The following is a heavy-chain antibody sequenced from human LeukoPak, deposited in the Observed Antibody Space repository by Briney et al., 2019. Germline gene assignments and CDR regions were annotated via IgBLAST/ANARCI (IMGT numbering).Heavy chain of an antibody. J-gene: IGHJ4*02. D-gene: IGHD2-2*01. CDR1: GGSISSYY. CDR3: ARERGGIVVVPAARRGPLDY. Sequence: SETLSLTCTVSGGSISSYYWSWIRQPPGKGLEWIGYIYYSGSTNYNPSLKSRVTISVDTSKNQFSLKVSSVTAADTAVYYCARERGGIVVVPAARRGPLDYWGQGTLVTVSS. CDR2: IYYSGST. V-gene: IGHV4-59*01.